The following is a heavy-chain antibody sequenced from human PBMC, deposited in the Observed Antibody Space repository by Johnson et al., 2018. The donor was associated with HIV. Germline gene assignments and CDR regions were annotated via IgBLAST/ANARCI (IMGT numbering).Heavy chain of an antibody. CDR2: IRNDGSET. D-gene: IGHD6-6*01. CDR3: AKDRDSSSPNDAVDI. CDR1: GFDFSSSW. V-gene: IGHV3-74*01. J-gene: IGHJ3*02. Sequence: VQLVESGGGLVQPGGSLRLSCAASGFDFSSSWMHWVRQAPGKGLVWVSRIRNDGSETAYADSVKGRFFIYSDNSKNTLYLQMDSLRDEDTAVYYCAKDRDSSSPNDAVDIWCQGTMVTVSS.